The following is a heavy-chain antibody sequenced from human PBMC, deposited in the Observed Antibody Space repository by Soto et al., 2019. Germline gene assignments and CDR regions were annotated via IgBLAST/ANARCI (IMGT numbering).Heavy chain of an antibody. V-gene: IGHV1-69*02. CDR2: IIPILGIA. CDR1: GYAYSRYT. J-gene: IGHJ3*02. CDR3: AIYSTSCYGWCAFDI. D-gene: IGHD2-2*01. Sequence: TLDWKGVGYAYSRYTVSWRRMTTRQGLEWMGRIIPILGIANYAQKFQGRVTITADKSTSTAYMELSSLRSEDTAVYYCAIYSTSCYGWCAFDIWGQGTMVTVSS.